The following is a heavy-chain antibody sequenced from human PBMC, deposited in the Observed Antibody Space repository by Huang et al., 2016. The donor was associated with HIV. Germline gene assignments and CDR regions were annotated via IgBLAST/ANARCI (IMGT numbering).Heavy chain of an antibody. V-gene: IGHV3-15*02. D-gene: IGHD3-10*01. Sequence: VRLLESGGTSVNPWGSLRLACPASGFTCSHAWMSWVRQAPGKGLEGVGRIRGARDGETTDCAAPVKGRFTISRDDSKNTVDLQMTRLKAEDTALYYCTTDFRPWGAPYYYYNMDVWGQGTTVTVSS. CDR3: TTDFRPWGAPYYYYNMDV. CDR2: IRGARDGETT. CDR1: GFTCSHAW. J-gene: IGHJ6*02.